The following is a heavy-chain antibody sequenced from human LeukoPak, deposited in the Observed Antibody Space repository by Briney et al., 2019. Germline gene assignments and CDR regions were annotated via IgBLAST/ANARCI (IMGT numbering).Heavy chain of an antibody. CDR1: GDSISTYY. J-gene: IGHJ6*03. CDR2: VYYSGST. Sequence: PSETLSLTCTVSGDSISTYYWNWIRQPPGKGLEWIGYVYYSGSTNYNPSLKSRVTISVDTSKNQFSLKLSSVAAADTAVYYCARETSQKGAHYMDVWGKGTTVTISS. V-gene: IGHV4-59*01. D-gene: IGHD3-16*01. CDR3: ARETSQKGAHYMDV.